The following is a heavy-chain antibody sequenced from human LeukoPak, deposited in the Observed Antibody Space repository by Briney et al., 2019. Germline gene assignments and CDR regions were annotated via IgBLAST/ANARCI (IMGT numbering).Heavy chain of an antibody. D-gene: IGHD2-15*01. CDR2: IYYSGST. CDR1: GGSISSSSYY. J-gene: IGHJ6*02. Sequence: SETLSLTCTVSGGSISSSSYYWGWIRQPPGKGLEWIGSIYYSGSTYYNPSLKSRVTISVDTSKNQFSLKLSSVTAADTAVYYCARADGGFLSDYYGMDVWGQGTTVPVS. V-gene: IGHV4-39*07. CDR3: ARADGGFLSDYYGMDV.